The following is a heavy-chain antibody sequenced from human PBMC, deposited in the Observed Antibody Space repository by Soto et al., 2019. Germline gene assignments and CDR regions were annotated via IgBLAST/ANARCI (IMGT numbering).Heavy chain of an antibody. D-gene: IGHD3-10*02. CDR2: MYPSGGRT. V-gene: IGHV1-46*01. CDR3: ARDPLSSFAMDV. CDR1: GYNFTSHY. Sequence: ASVKVSCKASGYNFTSHYMHWVRQAPGQGLEPMGIMYPSGGRTIYAQKFQGRVSMTRDTSARTVYMELSSLESDDTAVYYCARDPLSSFAMDVWGQGTTVTVSS. J-gene: IGHJ6*02.